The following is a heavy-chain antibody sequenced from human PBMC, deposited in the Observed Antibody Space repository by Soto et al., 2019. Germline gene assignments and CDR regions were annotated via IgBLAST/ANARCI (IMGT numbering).Heavy chain of an antibody. J-gene: IGHJ5*02. D-gene: IGHD1-1*01. V-gene: IGHV1-18*01. CDR1: GYTFTSYG. CDR2: ITTDNGDT. Sequence: QVQLVQSGPEVKKPGASVKVSCKTSGYTFTSYGISWVRQAPGQGLEWMGWITTDNGDTNYAQNFQGRVTMTTDTATTTSYMELRSLTSDDTAVYFCARDWKGAEGFDPWGQGTLVTVSS. CDR3: ARDWKGAEGFDP.